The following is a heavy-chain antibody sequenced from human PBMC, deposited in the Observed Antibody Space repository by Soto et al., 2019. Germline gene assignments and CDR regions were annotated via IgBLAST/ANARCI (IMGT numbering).Heavy chain of an antibody. V-gene: IGHV3-53*01. J-gene: IGHJ6*02. CDR3: ARGGQLGGAMEV. Sequence: PGGSLRLSCAASGFTVISTYMSWVRQAPGKGLEWVSFIYSGGGTYYADSVKGRFTISRDKSKNTLYLQMNTLRVEDTAVYYCARGGQLGGAMEVGVQVTTVTVSS. CDR1: GFTVISTY. CDR2: IYSGGGT. D-gene: IGHD1-1*01.